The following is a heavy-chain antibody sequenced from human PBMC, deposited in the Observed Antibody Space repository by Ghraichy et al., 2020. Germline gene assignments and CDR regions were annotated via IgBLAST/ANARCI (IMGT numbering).Heavy chain of an antibody. V-gene: IGHV3-11*01. CDR3: ARGSAYYSGPHDPSREFDP. Sequence: GGSLRLSCAASGFTFSDYYMSWIRQAPGKGLEWVSYISSSGSTIYYADSVKGRFTISRDNAKNSLYLQMNSLRAEDTAVYYCARGSAYYSGPHDPSREFDPWGQGTLVTVSS. D-gene: IGHD3-10*01. J-gene: IGHJ5*02. CDR1: GFTFSDYY. CDR2: ISSSGSTI.